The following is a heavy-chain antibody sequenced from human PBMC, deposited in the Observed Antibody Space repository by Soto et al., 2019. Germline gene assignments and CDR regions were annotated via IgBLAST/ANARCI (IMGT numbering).Heavy chain of an antibody. J-gene: IGHJ4*02. D-gene: IGHD3-22*01. Sequence: GGSLRLSCAASGFTFSSYAMSWVRQAPGKGLEWVSAISGSGGSTCYADSVKGRFTISRDNSKNTLYLQMNSLRAEDTAVYYCAKDGYYYDSSGYLDYWGQGTLVTVSS. CDR1: GFTFSSYA. CDR2: ISGSGGST. CDR3: AKDGYYYDSSGYLDY. V-gene: IGHV3-23*01.